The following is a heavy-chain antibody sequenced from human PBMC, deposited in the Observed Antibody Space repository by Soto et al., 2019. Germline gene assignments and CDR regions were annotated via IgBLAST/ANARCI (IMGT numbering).Heavy chain of an antibody. J-gene: IGHJ4*02. CDR3: ATLSYGDYLEHFDY. V-gene: IGHV3-33*01. D-gene: IGHD4-17*01. CDR2: IWYDGSNK. CDR1: GFTFSSYG. Sequence: GGSLRLSCAASGFTFSSYGMHWVRQAPGKGLEWVAVIWYDGSNKYYADSVKGRFTISRDNSKNTLYLQMNSLRAEDTAVYYCATLSYGDYLEHFDYWGQGTLVTVSS.